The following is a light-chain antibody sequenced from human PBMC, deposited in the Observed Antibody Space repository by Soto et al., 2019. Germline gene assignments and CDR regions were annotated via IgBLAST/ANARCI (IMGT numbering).Light chain of an antibody. CDR1: SSNIGAGYE. Sequence: QSVLTQPPSVSAAPGQRVTISCTGSSSNIGAGYEAHWYQQVPGTAPKLLIYENKNRPTEVPDRFSGSKSGTSASLAITGLQAEDEAEYYCQSYDSGLSGYVVVTGTKLTVL. CDR3: QSYDSGLSGYV. CDR2: ENK. J-gene: IGLJ1*01. V-gene: IGLV1-40*01.